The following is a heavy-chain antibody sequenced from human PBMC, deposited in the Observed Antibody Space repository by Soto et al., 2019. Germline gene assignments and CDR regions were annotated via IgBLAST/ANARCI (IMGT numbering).Heavy chain of an antibody. V-gene: IGHV4-31*03. CDR2: IYYSGST. CDR3: AAGGRSRDLEGGWGGYYYYGMDV. J-gene: IGHJ6*02. Sequence: SETLSLTCTVSGGSISSGGYYWSWIRQHPGKGLEWIGYIYYSGSTYYNPSLKSRVTISVDTSKNQFSLKLSSVTAADTAVYYCAAGGRSRDLEGGWGGYYYYGMDVWGQGTTVTVSS. D-gene: IGHD3-10*01. CDR1: GGSISSGGYY.